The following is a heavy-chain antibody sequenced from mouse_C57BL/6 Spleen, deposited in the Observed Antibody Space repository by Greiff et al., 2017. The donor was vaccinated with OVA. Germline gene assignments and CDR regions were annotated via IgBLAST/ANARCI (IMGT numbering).Heavy chain of an antibody. CDR3: AIEELYSPYGGFAY. CDR2: IHPSDSDT. D-gene: IGHD5-1*01. V-gene: IGHV1-74*01. CDR1: GYTFTSYW. Sequence: QVQLQQPGAELVKPGASVKVSCKASGYTFTSYWMHWVKQRPGQGLEWIGRIHPSDSDTNYNQKFKGKATLTVDKSSSTAYMQLSSLTSEDSAVYYCAIEELYSPYGGFAYWGQGTLVTVSA. J-gene: IGHJ3*01.